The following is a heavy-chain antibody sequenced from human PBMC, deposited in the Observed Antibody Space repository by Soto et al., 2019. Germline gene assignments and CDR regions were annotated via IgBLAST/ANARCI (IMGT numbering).Heavy chain of an antibody. D-gene: IGHD1-26*01. V-gene: IGHV3-53*01. CDR1: GFPGSRSH. J-gene: IGHJ5*02. CDR2: HYSGAST. CDR3: ARHRHPRGTVGATSPLDP. Sequence: GGALTLPSPISGFPGSRSHLSWVRRAPGKGLEWVSVHYSGASTYCPASVHVRFTLSRDKSNNTLYLQMRRVRAEATAVYFCARHRHPRGTVGATSPLDPWGQGTQVTVSP.